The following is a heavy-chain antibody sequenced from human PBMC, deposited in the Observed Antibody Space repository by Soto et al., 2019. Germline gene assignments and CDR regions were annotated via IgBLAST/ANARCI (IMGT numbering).Heavy chain of an antibody. V-gene: IGHV4-59*01. Sequence: QVQLQESGPGLVKPSETLSLTCTVSGDSISHNHWGWIRQSPGKGLEWIGYTYDSGRTNYNPSLSSRVTISADTSKNQFSLNLTSVTAADTAVYYCTRLRYGDHFDYWGQGTLVTVSS. D-gene: IGHD4-17*01. CDR3: TRLRYGDHFDY. CDR2: TYDSGRT. CDR1: GDSISHNH. J-gene: IGHJ4*02.